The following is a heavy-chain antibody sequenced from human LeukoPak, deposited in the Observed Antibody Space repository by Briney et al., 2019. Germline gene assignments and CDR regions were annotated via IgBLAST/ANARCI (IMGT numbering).Heavy chain of an antibody. J-gene: IGHJ5*02. Sequence: PSETLSLTCSVSGGSVDTSDKYWGWIRQPPGKGLEWIGSMFYGGRTFYRRSLKSRVTISVDASKNRYSLRLNSVTAADTAVYYCAGHALVTSVSTYDWFDPWGQGTLVTVSS. V-gene: IGHV4-39*01. CDR3: AGHALVTSVSTYDWFDP. D-gene: IGHD2-21*02. CDR1: GGSVDTSDKY. CDR2: MFYGGRT.